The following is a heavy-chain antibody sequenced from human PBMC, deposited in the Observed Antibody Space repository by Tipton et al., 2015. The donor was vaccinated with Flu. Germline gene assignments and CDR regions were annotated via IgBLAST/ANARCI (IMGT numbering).Heavy chain of an antibody. Sequence: TLSLTCAVSGFSIRSSNYCWGWIRQPPGKGLEWIGNIFNSGNAYHNPSLKSRVTISVDTSKNQFSLKLSSVTAADTAVYYCARRDYSNYVSEPKNWFDPWGRGALVTVSS. CDR3: ARRDYSNYVSEPKNWFDP. J-gene: IGHJ5*02. CDR2: IFNSGNA. CDR1: GFSIRSSNYC. D-gene: IGHD4-11*01. V-gene: IGHV4-39*07.